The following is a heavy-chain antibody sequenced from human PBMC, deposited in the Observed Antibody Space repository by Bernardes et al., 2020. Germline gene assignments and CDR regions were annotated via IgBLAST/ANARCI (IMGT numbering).Heavy chain of an antibody. D-gene: IGHD3-10*01. CDR1: GGSISSYY. V-gene: IGHV4-59*01. Sequence: SETLSLTCTVSGGSISSYYWSWIRQPPGKGLEWIGYIYYSGSTNYNPSLKSRVTISVDTSKNQFSLKLSSVTAADTAVYYCASDLRRGTGVRPYGMDVWGQGTTVTVSS. CDR3: ASDLRRGTGVRPYGMDV. J-gene: IGHJ6*02. CDR2: IYYSGST.